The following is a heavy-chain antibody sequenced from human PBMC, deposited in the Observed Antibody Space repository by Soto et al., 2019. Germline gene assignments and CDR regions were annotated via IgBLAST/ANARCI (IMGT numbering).Heavy chain of an antibody. Sequence: GGSLRLSCAASGFTFSDYYMSWIRQAPGKGLEWVSYISSSSSYTNYADSVKGRFTISRDNAKNSLYLQMNSLRAEDTAVYYCARDRYYYGSGSYYSVPYYFDYWGQGTLVTVSS. CDR3: ARDRYYYGSGSYYSVPYYFDY. D-gene: IGHD3-10*01. J-gene: IGHJ4*02. V-gene: IGHV3-11*05. CDR2: ISSSSSYT. CDR1: GFTFSDYY.